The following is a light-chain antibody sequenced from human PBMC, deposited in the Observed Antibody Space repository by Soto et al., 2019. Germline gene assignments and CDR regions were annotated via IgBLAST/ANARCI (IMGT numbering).Light chain of an antibody. CDR2: EVS. Sequence: QSALTQPASVSGSPGQSITISCSGTSSDVGSYDHVAWYQQFPGKTPKLTIYEVSNRPSGVSSRFSGSKSDNMASLTISGLQAEDEADYYCASYTTTNTVLFGGGTKLTVL. V-gene: IGLV2-14*01. CDR1: SSDVGSYDH. J-gene: IGLJ3*02. CDR3: ASYTTTNTVL.